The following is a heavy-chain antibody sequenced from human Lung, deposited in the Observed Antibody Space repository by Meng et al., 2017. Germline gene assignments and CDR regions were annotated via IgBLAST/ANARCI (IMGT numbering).Heavy chain of an antibody. Sequence: RQLQESGPELGKPSEALSSTCSVSGGSISTSGYYWGWIRQPPGKGLEWIGSIGHSGFTYYTPSLKSRVAVSLDTSKSQFSLMLTSVTTADTAVYYCVRSSAWVRTGFDPWGQGTLVTVSS. CDR3: VRSSAWVRTGFDP. V-gene: IGHV4-39*01. D-gene: IGHD6-19*01. J-gene: IGHJ5*02. CDR1: GGSISTSGYY. CDR2: IGHSGFT.